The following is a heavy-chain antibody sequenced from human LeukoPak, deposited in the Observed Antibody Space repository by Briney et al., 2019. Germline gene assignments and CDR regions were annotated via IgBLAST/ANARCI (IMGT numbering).Heavy chain of an antibody. D-gene: IGHD6-19*01. J-gene: IGHJ6*03. CDR3: ARSLLSSGWWGVYYHYYMDV. Sequence: ASVKVSCKASGYTFTGYYMHWVRQAPGQGLEWMGWINPNSGGTNYAQKFQGRVTMTRDTSISTAYMELSRLRSDDTAVYYCARSLLSSGWWGVYYHYYMDVWGKGTTVTISS. V-gene: IGHV1-2*02. CDR2: INPNSGGT. CDR1: GYTFTGYY.